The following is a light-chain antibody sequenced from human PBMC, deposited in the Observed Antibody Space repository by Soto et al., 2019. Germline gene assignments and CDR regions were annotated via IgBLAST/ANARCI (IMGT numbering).Light chain of an antibody. CDR3: SSYTTSITYV. CDR1: SSDVGGYNY. CDR2: EVS. Sequence: QSVLTQPASVSGSPGQSITISCTGTSSDVGGYNYVSWYQQHPGKAPKLMIYEVSNRPSGVSSRFSGSKSGNTASLTISGLQAEDEADYYCSSYTTSITYVFGTGTKLPVL. V-gene: IGLV2-14*01. J-gene: IGLJ1*01.